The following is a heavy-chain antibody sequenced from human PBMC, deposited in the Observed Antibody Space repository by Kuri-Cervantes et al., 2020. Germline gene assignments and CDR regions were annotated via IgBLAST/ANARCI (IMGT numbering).Heavy chain of an antibody. CDR3: ASLRYGSGSYYSDY. J-gene: IGHJ4*02. CDR1: GFTFSSYA. V-gene: IGHV3-33*08. CDR2: IWYDGSNK. D-gene: IGHD3-10*01. Sequence: GESLKISCAASGFTFSSYAMHWVRQAPGKGLEWVAVIWYDGSNKYYADSVKGRFTISRDNPKNTLYLQMSSLRAEDTAVYYCASLRYGSGSYYSDYWGQGTLVTVSS.